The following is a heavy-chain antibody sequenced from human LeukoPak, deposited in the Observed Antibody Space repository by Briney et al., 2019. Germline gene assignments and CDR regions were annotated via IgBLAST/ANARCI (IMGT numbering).Heavy chain of an antibody. Sequence: KTSETLSLTCTVSGASVSGSPYYWGWIRQPPGKGLEWIGEINHSGSTNYNPSLKSRVTISVDTSKNQFSLKLSSVTAADTAVYYCARHVYYYGSGSSRKFDPWGQGTLVTVSS. V-gene: IGHV4-39*01. CDR1: GASVSGSPYY. D-gene: IGHD3-10*01. CDR3: ARHVYYYGSGSSRKFDP. CDR2: INHSGST. J-gene: IGHJ5*02.